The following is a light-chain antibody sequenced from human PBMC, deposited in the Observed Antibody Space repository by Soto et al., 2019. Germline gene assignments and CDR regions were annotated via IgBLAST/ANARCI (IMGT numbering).Light chain of an antibody. CDR1: NIGRKN. Sequence: SYELTQPPSLSVDPGQTASFTCGGDNIGRKNVRWYQHRPGQAPILVVYDDSDRPSGIPERFSGSNSGSAATLTISRVEAGDEADYYCQVWDTVTDHWVFGGGTKVTVL. CDR2: DDS. J-gene: IGLJ3*02. V-gene: IGLV3-21*02. CDR3: QVWDTVTDHWV.